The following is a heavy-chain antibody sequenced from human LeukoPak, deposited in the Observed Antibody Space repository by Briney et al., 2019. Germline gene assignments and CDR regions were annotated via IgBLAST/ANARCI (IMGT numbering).Heavy chain of an antibody. CDR2: INHSGST. D-gene: IGHD4-11*01. J-gene: IGHJ4*02. CDR3: ARTVASVFDY. Sequence: PETLSLTCAVYGGSFSGYYWSWIRQPPGKGLEWIGEINHSGSTNYNPSLKSRVTISVDTSKNQSSLKLSSVTAADTAVYYCARTVASVFDYWGQGTLVTVSS. CDR1: GGSFSGYY. V-gene: IGHV4-34*01.